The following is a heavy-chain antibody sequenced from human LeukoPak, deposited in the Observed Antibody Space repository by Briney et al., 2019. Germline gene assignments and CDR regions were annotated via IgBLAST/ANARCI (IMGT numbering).Heavy chain of an antibody. CDR3: TSPAFLGKSPYGLDV. D-gene: IGHD3-3*02. J-gene: IGHJ6*02. V-gene: IGHV3-15*01. Sequence: KPGGSLRLSCAASGFTFTSAWMSWVHQAPGEGLEWVGRIKPKTDGGTTDYAAPVKGRFTISRDDSKNTLYLQMHSLKTEDSAVYYCTSPAFLGKSPYGLDVWGQGTTVTVSS. CDR1: GFTFTSAW. CDR2: IKPKTDGGTT.